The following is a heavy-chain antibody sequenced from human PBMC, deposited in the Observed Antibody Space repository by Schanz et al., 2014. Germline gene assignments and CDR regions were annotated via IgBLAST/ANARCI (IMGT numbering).Heavy chain of an antibody. CDR3: AKDLAAVGVFDY. Sequence: VQLVESGGGLVKPGGSLRLSCAASGFTFSDYYMSWIRQAPGKGLEWVSGIGGSGDSTHYADSVKGRFTISRDNSKNTLYLQMNSLRAEDTAVYYCAKDLAAVGVFDYWGQGSLVTVSP. D-gene: IGHD6-13*01. CDR2: IGGSGDST. V-gene: IGHV3-23*04. J-gene: IGHJ4*02. CDR1: GFTFSDYY.